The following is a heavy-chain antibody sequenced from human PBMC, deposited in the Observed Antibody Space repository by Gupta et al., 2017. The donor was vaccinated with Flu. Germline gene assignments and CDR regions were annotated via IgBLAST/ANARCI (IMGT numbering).Heavy chain of an antibody. CDR1: GGPLGGFS. CDR2: VVPIFGT. D-gene: IGHD3-10*01. V-gene: IGHV1-69*06. Sequence: QVQLVQSGAEVKRPGSSVKVSCKASGGPLGGFSVSWVRQAPGQGLEWLGEVVPIFGTNYAQKFLGRVTIVADISSNTAYMELNNLRSDDTAVYYCARDIYGSGSYAFDVWGQGTMVAVSS. CDR3: ARDIYGSGSYAFDV. J-gene: IGHJ3*01.